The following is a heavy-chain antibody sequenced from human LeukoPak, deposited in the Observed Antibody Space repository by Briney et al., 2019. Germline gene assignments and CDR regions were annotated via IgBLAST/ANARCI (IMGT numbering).Heavy chain of an antibody. Sequence: SETLSLTCAVYGGSFSGYYWSWIRQPPRKGLEWIGEINHSGSTNYHPSLKRRVTISVDTSKNQFSLKQSSVTAADTAVYYCAIEGIAAAGYYFDYWGQGTLVTVSS. CDR3: AIEGIAAAGYYFDY. CDR2: INHSGST. V-gene: IGHV4-34*01. CDR1: GGSFSGYY. J-gene: IGHJ4*02. D-gene: IGHD6-13*01.